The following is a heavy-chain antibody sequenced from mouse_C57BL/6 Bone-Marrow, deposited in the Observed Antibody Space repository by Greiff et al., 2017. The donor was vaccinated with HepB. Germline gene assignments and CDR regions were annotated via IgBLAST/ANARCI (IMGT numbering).Heavy chain of an antibody. CDR3: AIYFMIYFCY. J-gene: IGHJ2*01. CDR2: IYPGDGDT. V-gene: IGHV1-82*01. CDR1: GYAFSSSW. Sequence: QVQLQQSGPELVKPGASVKISCKASGYAFSSSWMNWVKQRPGKGLEWIGRIYPGDGDTNYNGKFKGKATLTADKSSSTAYMQLSSLTSEDSAVYFCAIYFMIYFCYWGQGTTLTVSS. D-gene: IGHD2-1*01.